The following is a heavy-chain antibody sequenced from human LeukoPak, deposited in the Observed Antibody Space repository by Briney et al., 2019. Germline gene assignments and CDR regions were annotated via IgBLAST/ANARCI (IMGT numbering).Heavy chain of an antibody. V-gene: IGHV3-23*01. CDR1: GFMFSHSA. CDR3: ATVGVGWVAFEY. D-gene: IGHD3-16*01. CDR2: ISESGGAT. Sequence: GGSPRLSCAASGFMFSHSAMTWVRQTPGKGLEWVSGISESGGATYYAGSAKGRFTISRDNSKNTLYLQMNSLRSDDTAVYYCATVGVGWVAFEYWGQGALVTVSS. J-gene: IGHJ4*02.